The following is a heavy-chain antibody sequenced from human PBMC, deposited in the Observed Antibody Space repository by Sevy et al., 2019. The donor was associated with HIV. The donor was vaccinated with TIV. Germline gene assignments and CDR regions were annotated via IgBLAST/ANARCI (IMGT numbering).Heavy chain of an antibody. CDR2: ISAYNGNT. Sequence: ASVKVSCKASGYTFTSYGISWVRQAPGQGLEWMGWISAYNGNTNYTQKLQGRVTMTTDTSTSTAYMELRSLRSDDTAVYYCVRIARGIAADYYFDYWGQGTLVTVSS. D-gene: IGHD6-25*01. CDR1: GYTFTSYG. CDR3: VRIARGIAADYYFDY. V-gene: IGHV1-18*04. J-gene: IGHJ4*02.